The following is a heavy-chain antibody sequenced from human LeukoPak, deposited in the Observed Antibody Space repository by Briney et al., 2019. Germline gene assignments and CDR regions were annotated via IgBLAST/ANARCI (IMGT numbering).Heavy chain of an antibody. Sequence: GGSLRLSCAASGFTFSNHWMHWVRQAPGKGLEWVAVISYDGSNKYYADSVKGRFTISRDNSKNTLYLQMNSLRAEDTAVYYCARGVTGYSYGKDDAFDIWGQGTMVTVSS. CDR2: ISYDGSNK. CDR3: ARGVTGYSYGKDDAFDI. D-gene: IGHD5-18*01. J-gene: IGHJ3*02. CDR1: GFTFSNHW. V-gene: IGHV3-30*03.